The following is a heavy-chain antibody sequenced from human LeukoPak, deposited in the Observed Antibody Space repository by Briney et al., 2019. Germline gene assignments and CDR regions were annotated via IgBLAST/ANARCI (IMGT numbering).Heavy chain of an antibody. CDR3: ARVRMRVWFDP. Sequence: MPSQTLSLTCTVSGGSISSGGYYWSWLRQHPGKGLEWIGYIYYSGSTYYNPSLKSRVTISVDTSKNQFSLKLSSVTAADTAVYYCARVRMRVWFDPWGQGTLITVSS. J-gene: IGHJ5*02. CDR1: GGSISSGGYY. V-gene: IGHV4-31*03. CDR2: IYYSGST. D-gene: IGHD3-10*01.